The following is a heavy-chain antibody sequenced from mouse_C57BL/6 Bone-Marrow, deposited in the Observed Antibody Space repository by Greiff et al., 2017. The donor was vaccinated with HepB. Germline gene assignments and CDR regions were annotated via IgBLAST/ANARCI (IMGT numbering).Heavy chain of an antibody. CDR2: IYPRSGNT. J-gene: IGHJ1*03. D-gene: IGHD1-1*01. Sequence: VQLQQSGAELARPGASVKLSCKASGYTFTSYGISWVKQRTGQGLEWIGEIYPRSGNTYYNEKFKGKATLTEDKSSSTAYMELRSLTSEDTAVYFCAREREFYYYGSSSYWYFDVWGTGTTVTVSS. V-gene: IGHV1-81*01. CDR1: GYTFTSYG. CDR3: AREREFYYYGSSSYWYFDV.